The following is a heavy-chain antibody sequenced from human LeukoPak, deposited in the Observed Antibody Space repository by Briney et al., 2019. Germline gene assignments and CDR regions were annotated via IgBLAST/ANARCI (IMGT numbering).Heavy chain of an antibody. J-gene: IGHJ4*02. Sequence: GASVKVSCKASGYTFIGYYMHWVRQASGQGLEWMGWINLNSGGTKYAQKFQGRVTMTRDTSITTAYMELSRLRSDDTAVYYCARDSAAAGGLSFDYWGQGTLATVSS. V-gene: IGHV1-2*02. CDR3: ARDSAAAGGLSFDY. CDR1: GYTFIGYY. CDR2: INLNSGGT. D-gene: IGHD6-13*01.